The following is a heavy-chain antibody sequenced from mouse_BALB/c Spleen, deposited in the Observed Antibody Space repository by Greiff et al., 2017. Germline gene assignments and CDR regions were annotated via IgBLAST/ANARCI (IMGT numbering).Heavy chain of an antibody. CDR3: ARDDYESFAY. J-gene: IGHJ3*01. V-gene: IGHV3-2*02. CDR2: ISYSGST. D-gene: IGHD2-4*01. CDR1: GYSITSDYA. Sequence: EVKLEESGPGLVKPSQSLSLTCTVTGYSITSDYAWNWIRQFPGNKLEWMGYISYSGSTSYNPSLKSRISITRDTSKNQFFLQLNSVTTEDTATYYCARDDYESFAYWGQGTLVTVSA.